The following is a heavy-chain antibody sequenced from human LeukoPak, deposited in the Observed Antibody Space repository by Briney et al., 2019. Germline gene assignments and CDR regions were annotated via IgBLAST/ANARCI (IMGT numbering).Heavy chain of an antibody. CDR2: IYYSGST. V-gene: IGHV4-59*01. J-gene: IGHJ6*03. D-gene: IGHD6-13*01. CDR1: GGSISSYY. Sequence: SETLSLTCTVSGGSISSYYWSWIRQPPGKGLEWIGYIYYSGSTNYNPSLKSRVTISVDTSKNQFSLKLSSVTAADTAVYFCARGRVSSSSWQSVYYYYLYMDVWGKGSTVTVSS. CDR3: ARGRVSSSSWQSVYYYYLYMDV.